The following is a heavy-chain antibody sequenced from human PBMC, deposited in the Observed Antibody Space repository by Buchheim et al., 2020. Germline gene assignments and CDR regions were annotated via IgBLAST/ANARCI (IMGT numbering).Heavy chain of an antibody. CDR2: IYYGGIT. CDR1: GGSITSFY. Sequence: QVHLQESGPGLVKPSGTLSVTCTVSGGSITSFYWHWIRQPPGKGLEWIGFIYYGGITSYNPSLNSRVTISVDTSWSQFSLTLNSVTAADTAVYYCARGCYVDSDLDQWGQGAL. CDR3: ARGCYVDSDLDQ. D-gene: IGHD4-17*01. J-gene: IGHJ4*01. V-gene: IGHV4-59*01.